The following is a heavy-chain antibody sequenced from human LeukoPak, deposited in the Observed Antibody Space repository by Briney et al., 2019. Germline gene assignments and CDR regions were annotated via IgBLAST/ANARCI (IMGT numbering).Heavy chain of an antibody. J-gene: IGHJ4*02. D-gene: IGHD3-22*01. CDR1: GLTFNSYA. V-gene: IGHV3-23*01. CDR2: ISGSGGST. Sequence: GGSLRLSCAASGLTFNSYAMSWVRQAPGKGLEWVSAISGSGGSTYYADSVKGRFTISRDNPKNTLYLQMNSLRAEDTAVYYCAKGSNYYDSGGLDSWGQGTLVTVAS. CDR3: AKGSNYYDSGGLDS.